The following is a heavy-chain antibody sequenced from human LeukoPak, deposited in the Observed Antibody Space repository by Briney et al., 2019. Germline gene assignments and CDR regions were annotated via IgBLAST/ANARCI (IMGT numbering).Heavy chain of an antibody. CDR3: ASRGRVWGSYRSNY. V-gene: IGHV4-34*01. CDR1: GGSFSGYY. D-gene: IGHD3-16*02. CDR2: INHSGST. J-gene: IGHJ4*02. Sequence: SETLSLTCAVYGGSFSGYYWSWIRQPPGKGLEWIGEINHSGSTNYNPSLKSRVTISVDTSKNQFSLKLSSVTAADTAVYYCASRGRVWGSYRSNYWGQGTLVTVSS.